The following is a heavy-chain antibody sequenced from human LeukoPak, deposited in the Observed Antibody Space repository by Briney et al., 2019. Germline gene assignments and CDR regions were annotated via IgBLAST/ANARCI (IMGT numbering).Heavy chain of an antibody. Sequence: PSETLSLTCAVYGGSFSGYYWSWIRQPPGKGLEWIGEINHSGSTNYNPSLKSRVTIPVDTSKNQFSLKLSSVTAADTAVYYCARGPEGYAFDIWGQGTMVTVSS. V-gene: IGHV4-34*01. CDR3: ARGPEGYAFDI. CDR1: GGSFSGYY. CDR2: INHSGST. J-gene: IGHJ3*02.